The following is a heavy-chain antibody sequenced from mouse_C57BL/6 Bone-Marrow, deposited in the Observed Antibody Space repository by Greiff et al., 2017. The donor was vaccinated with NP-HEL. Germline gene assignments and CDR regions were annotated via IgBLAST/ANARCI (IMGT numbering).Heavy chain of an antibody. Sequence: EVQLQESGGGLVQPGESLKLSCESNEYEFPSHDMSWVRQTKEKRLELVAAINSDGGSTYYPDTMERRFIMSRDHTKKTLYLQMSILRSEDAAYYYGTRHDCPSGFAYWGQGTLVTVSA. CDR2: INSDGGST. J-gene: IGHJ3*01. V-gene: IGHV5-2*01. CDR3: TRHDCPSGFAY. D-gene: IGHD2-4*01. CDR1: EYEFPSHD.